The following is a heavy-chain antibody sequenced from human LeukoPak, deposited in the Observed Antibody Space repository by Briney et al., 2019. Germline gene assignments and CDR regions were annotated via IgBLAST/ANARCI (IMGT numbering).Heavy chain of an antibody. CDR1: ACNINHCGYS. Sequence: SETLTHTSIASACNINHCGYSGIWFRQPPRKGLEWLGSTYYSGSTYYNPSLKSRVTISVDTSKNQFSLKLSSVAAADTPDYFSASPGPVVVSAATPLPYYFDYWGQGTLVTVSS. CDR3: ASPGPVVVSAATPLPYYFDY. V-gene: IGHV4-31*03. J-gene: IGHJ4*02. CDR2: TYYSGST. D-gene: IGHD2-2*01.